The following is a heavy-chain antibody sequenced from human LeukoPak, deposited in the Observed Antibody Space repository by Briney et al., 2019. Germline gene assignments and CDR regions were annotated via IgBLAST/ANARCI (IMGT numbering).Heavy chain of an antibody. V-gene: IGHV3-7*03. CDR1: GFTFSSYW. D-gene: IGHD6-6*01. Sequence: GGSLRLSCAASGFTFSSYWMHWVRQVPGKGLVWVASINQDGSEKYYVDSVKGRCTIPRDNAKTSLYLQMSSLRAEDAAAYYCVRDGPGGIEARKRYYGMDVWGQGTTVSVSS. CDR2: INQDGSEK. CDR3: VRDGPGGIEARKRYYGMDV. J-gene: IGHJ6*02.